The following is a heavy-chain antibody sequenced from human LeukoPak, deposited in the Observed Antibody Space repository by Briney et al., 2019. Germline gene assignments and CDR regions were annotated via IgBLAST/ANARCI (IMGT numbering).Heavy chain of an antibody. CDR2: IWYDGSNE. CDR1: GFSFGSYS. D-gene: IGHD2-8*01. V-gene: IGHV3-33*01. Sequence: PGGSLRLSCAASGFSFGSYSMHWARQVPGKGLEWVAVIWYDGSNEDYADSVKGRFTISRDNSKNTLYLQMNSLRDEDTAVYYCAGEMALWGQGALVTVSS. J-gene: IGHJ4*02. CDR3: AGEMAL.